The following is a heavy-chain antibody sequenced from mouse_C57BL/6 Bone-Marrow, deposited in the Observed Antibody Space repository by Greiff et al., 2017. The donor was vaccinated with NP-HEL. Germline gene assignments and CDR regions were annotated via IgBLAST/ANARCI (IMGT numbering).Heavy chain of an antibody. Sequence: VQLQQPGAELVKPGASVKLSCKASGYTFTSYWMQWVKQRPGQGLEWIGEIDPSDSYTNYNQKFKGKATLTVDTSSSTAYMQLSSLTSEDSAVYYCARGWLRRGFAYWGQGTLVTVSA. J-gene: IGHJ3*01. D-gene: IGHD2-2*01. CDR1: GYTFTSYW. CDR3: ARGWLRRGFAY. CDR2: IDPSDSYT. V-gene: IGHV1-50*01.